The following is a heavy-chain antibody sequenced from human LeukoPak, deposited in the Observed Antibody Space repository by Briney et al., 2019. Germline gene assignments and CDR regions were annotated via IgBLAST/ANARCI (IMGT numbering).Heavy chain of an antibody. Sequence: PGGSLRLSCAASGFIFSDTYMNWIRQAPGKGLEWVPYISSSGIAKNYADSVKGRFTISRDNANNSLYLQMNDLRADDTAVYYCARGDSSACPDYWGQGTLVTVSS. CDR3: ARGDSSACPDY. CDR2: ISSSGIAK. CDR1: GFIFSDTY. D-gene: IGHD3-22*01. J-gene: IGHJ4*02. V-gene: IGHV3-11*01.